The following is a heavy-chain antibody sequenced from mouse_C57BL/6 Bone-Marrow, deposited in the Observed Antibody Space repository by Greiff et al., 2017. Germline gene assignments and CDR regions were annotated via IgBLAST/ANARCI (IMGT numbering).Heavy chain of an antibody. V-gene: IGHV14-4*01. Sequence: EVQLQQSGAELVRPGASVKLSCTASGFNIKDDYMHWVKQRPEQGLEWIGWIDPENGDTEYASKFQGKATITADTSSNTAYLQLSSLTSEDTAVYYSTTDYYGSSPCAMDYWGQGTSVTVSS. CDR3: TTDYYGSSPCAMDY. D-gene: IGHD1-1*01. J-gene: IGHJ4*01. CDR2: IDPENGDT. CDR1: GFNIKDDY.